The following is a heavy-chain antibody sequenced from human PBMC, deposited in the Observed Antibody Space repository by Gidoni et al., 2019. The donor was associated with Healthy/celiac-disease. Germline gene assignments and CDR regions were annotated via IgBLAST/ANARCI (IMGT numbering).Heavy chain of an antibody. Sequence: EVQLLESGGGLVQTGGSLRLSCAASGFTFSSYAMSWVRQAPGQGLEWFSAISGSGGSTYYADSVKGRFTISRDNSKNTLYLQMNSLRAEDTAVYYCANYGSGSYRHWGQGTLVTVSS. CDR1: GFTFSSYA. CDR2: ISGSGGST. V-gene: IGHV3-23*01. J-gene: IGHJ4*02. D-gene: IGHD3-10*01. CDR3: ANYGSGSYRH.